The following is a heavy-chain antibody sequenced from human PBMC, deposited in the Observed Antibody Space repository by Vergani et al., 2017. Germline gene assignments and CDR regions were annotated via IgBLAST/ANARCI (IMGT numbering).Heavy chain of an antibody. J-gene: IGHJ2*01. CDR3: ATDFPSGYWYLDL. V-gene: IGHV4-30-2*01. CDR1: GGSISSGGYS. D-gene: IGHD3-10*01. CDR2: IHHSGST. Sequence: QLQLQESGSGLVKPSQTLSLTCAVSGGSISSGGYSWSWIRPPPGKGLEWLGYIHHSGSTYYNPSLKSRVTISVDRSKNQFSLKLSPVTAADTAVYYGATDFPSGYWYLDLWGRGTLVTVSS.